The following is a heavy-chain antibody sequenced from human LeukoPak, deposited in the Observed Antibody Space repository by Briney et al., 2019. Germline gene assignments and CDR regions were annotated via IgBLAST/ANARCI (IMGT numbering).Heavy chain of an antibody. CDR3: ARVGIVGAISDY. D-gene: IGHD1-26*01. J-gene: IGHJ4*02. CDR2: IKQDGSEK. Sequence: GGSLRLSCAASGFTFSSYWMSWVRQAPGKGLEWVANIKQDGSEKYYVDPVKGRFTIFRDNAKNSLYLQMNSLRAEDTAVYYCARVGIVGAISDYWGQGTLVTVSS. CDR1: GFTFSSYW. V-gene: IGHV3-7*01.